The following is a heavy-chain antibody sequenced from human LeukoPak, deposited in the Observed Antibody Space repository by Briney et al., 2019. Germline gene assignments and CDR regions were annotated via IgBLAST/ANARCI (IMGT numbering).Heavy chain of an antibody. V-gene: IGHV3-30*02. CDR3: AGAAAGYDAFDI. CDR2: IRYDGSNK. CDR1: GFTFSSYV. D-gene: IGHD6-13*01. Sequence: PGGSLRLSCAASGFTFSSYVMHWVRQAPGKGLEWMAFIRYDGSNKYYSDSVKGRFTISRDNSKNSLYLQMNSLRPEDTAVYYCAGAAAGYDAFDIWVQGKMVTVS. J-gene: IGHJ3*02.